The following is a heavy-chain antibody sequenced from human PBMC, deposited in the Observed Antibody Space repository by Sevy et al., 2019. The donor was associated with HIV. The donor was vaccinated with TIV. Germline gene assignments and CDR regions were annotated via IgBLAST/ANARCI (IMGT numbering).Heavy chain of an antibody. V-gene: IGHV3-30*18. CDR1: GFTFSSYG. CDR2: ISYDGSNK. J-gene: IGHJ4*02. Sequence: GGSLRLSCAASGFTFSSYGMHWVRQAPGKGLVWVAVISYDGSNKYYADSVKGRFTISRDNSKNTLYLQMNSLRAEDTAVYYCAKGGDIVVVPAQYYFDYWGQGTLVTVSS. D-gene: IGHD2-2*01. CDR3: AKGGDIVVVPAQYYFDY.